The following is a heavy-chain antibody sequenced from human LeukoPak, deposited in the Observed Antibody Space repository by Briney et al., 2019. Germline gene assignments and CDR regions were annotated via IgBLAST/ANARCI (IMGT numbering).Heavy chain of an antibody. D-gene: IGHD3-9*01. Sequence: PSETLSLTCTVSGGSISSYYWSWIRQPPGKGLEWIGYIYYSGSTNYNPSLKSRVTISVDTSKNQFSLKLSSVTAADTAVYYCARGEYYDISTGYYSYFDYWGQGALVTVSS. J-gene: IGHJ4*02. CDR2: IYYSGST. V-gene: IGHV4-59*01. CDR3: ARGEYYDISTGYYSYFDY. CDR1: GGSISSYY.